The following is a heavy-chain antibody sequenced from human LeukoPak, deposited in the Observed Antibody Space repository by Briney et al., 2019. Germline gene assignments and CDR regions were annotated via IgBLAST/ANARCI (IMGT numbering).Heavy chain of an antibody. CDR1: GFTFSSYS. Sequence: GGSLRLSCAASGFTFSSYSMNWVRQAPGKGLEWVSSISSSSSYIYYADSVKGRFTISRDNAKNSLYLQMNSLRAEDTAVYYCARHDYSGYDPFDYWGQGTLVTVSS. J-gene: IGHJ4*02. D-gene: IGHD5-12*01. CDR2: ISSSSSYI. V-gene: IGHV3-21*04. CDR3: ARHDYSGYDPFDY.